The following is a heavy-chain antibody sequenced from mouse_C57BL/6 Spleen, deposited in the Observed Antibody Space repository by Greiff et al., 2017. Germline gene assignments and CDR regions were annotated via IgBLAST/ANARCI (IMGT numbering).Heavy chain of an antibody. CDR1: GYSITSGYY. CDR2: ISYDGSN. D-gene: IGHD1-1*01. V-gene: IGHV3-6*01. Sequence: EVKLQESGPGLVKPSQSLSLTCSVTGYSITSGYYWNWIRQFPGNKLEWMGYISYDGSNNYNPSLKNRISITRDTSKNQFFLKLNSVTTEDTATYYCATYYHGGFAYWGQGTTLTVSS. J-gene: IGHJ2*01. CDR3: ATYYHGGFAY.